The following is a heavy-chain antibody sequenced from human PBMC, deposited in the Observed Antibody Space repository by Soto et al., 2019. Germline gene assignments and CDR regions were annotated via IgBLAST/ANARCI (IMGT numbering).Heavy chain of an antibody. D-gene: IGHD3-10*01. J-gene: IGHJ4*02. V-gene: IGHV1-18*04. Sequence: ASVKASCKASGFTFRSFGISWVRQAPGQGLEWMGGISAYNGDTDIAQKVQGRLTLTTDTSTNTAYMELRRLTSDDTAVYYCARDKMIYTFGSGTFNYWGQGTVVTVSS. CDR3: ARDKMIYTFGSGTFNY. CDR1: GFTFRSFG. CDR2: ISAYNGDT.